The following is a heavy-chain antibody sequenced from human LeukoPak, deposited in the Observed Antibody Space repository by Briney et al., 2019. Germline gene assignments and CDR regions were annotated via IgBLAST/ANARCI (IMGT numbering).Heavy chain of an antibody. CDR3: AKENYGDSTGGRFQH. CDR1: GGSISSYY. Sequence: SETLSLTCTVSGGSISSYYWSWIRQPAGKGLEWIGRIYTSGSTNYNPSLKSRVTMSVDTSKKQFSLKLSSVTAADTAVYYCAKENYGDSTGGRFQHWGQGTLVTVSS. D-gene: IGHD4-17*01. CDR2: IYTSGST. V-gene: IGHV4-4*07. J-gene: IGHJ1*01.